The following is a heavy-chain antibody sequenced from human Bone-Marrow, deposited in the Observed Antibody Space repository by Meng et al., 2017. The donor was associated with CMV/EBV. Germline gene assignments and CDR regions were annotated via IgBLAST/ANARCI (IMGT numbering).Heavy chain of an antibody. CDR3: ARELIGDGSLAFDD. D-gene: IGHD1-26*01. CDR2: SHHSGST. V-gene: IGHV4-61*05. CDR1: GGSISSSSYY. J-gene: IGHJ4*02. Sequence: SETLSLTCTVSGGSISSSSYYWGWIRQPPGKGLQWIGYSHHSGSTNYNPSLESRVIISVDTSKNQFSLRLTSVTAADTAVYYCARELIGDGSLAFDDCGQGALVTVSS.